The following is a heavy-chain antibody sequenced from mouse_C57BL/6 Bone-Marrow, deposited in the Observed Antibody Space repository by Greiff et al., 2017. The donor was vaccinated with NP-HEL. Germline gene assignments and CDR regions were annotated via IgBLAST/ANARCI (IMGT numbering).Heavy chain of an antibody. D-gene: IGHD2-4*01. J-gene: IGHJ3*01. CDR2: ISDGGSYT. Sequence: EVKLMESGGGLVKPGGSLKLSCAASGFTFSSYAMSWVRQTPEKRLEWVATISDGGSYTYYPDNVTGRFTISRDNAKNNLYLQRSHLKSEDTAMYYCAREYDYDDWFAYWGQGTLVTVSA. V-gene: IGHV5-4*03. CDR3: AREYDYDDWFAY. CDR1: GFTFSSYA.